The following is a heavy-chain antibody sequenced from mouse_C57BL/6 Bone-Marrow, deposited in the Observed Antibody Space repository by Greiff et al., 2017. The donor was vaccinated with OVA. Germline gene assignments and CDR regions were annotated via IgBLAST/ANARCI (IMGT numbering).Heavy chain of an antibody. CDR1: GYTFTDYE. CDR3: TRRGRSVDY. D-gene: IGHD3-3*01. J-gene: IGHJ2*01. V-gene: IGHV1-15*01. CDR2: IDPETGGT. Sequence: VQLQQSGAELVRPGASVTLSCKASGYTFTDYEMHWVKQTPVHGLEWIGAIDPETGGTAYNQKFKGKAILTADKSSSTAYMELRSLTSEDSAVYYCTRRGRSVDYWGQGTTLTVSS.